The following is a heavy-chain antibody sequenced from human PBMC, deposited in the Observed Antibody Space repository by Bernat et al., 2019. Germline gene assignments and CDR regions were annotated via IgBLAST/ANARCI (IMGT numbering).Heavy chain of an antibody. Sequence: EVQLLESGGGLVQPGGSLRLSCAASGFAFSSSAMNWFRQAPGKGLEWVSGVTSNGGTTYYADSVKGRFTISRDNSKNTLYLQMNSLRAEDTAVYYCAKGTSSSGWYRVREWGQGTLVTVSS. D-gene: IGHD6-19*01. V-gene: IGHV3-23*01. CDR1: GFAFSSSA. CDR3: AKGTSSSGWYRVRE. J-gene: IGHJ4*02. CDR2: VTSNGGTT.